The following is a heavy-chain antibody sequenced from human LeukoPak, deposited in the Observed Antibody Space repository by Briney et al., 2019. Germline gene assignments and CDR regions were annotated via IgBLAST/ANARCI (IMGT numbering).Heavy chain of an antibody. Sequence: PGRSLRLSCTASGFSFGDDAWSWFRPAPGRGLEWVSSFSRTGGYIYYADSVKGRFTISRDNAQNSLYLQMNSLRVEDTAVYYCARVLETDCRGGSCYSGLDYWGQGTLVTVSS. CDR1: GFSFGDDA. CDR2: FSRTGGYI. J-gene: IGHJ4*02. D-gene: IGHD2-15*01. V-gene: IGHV3-21*01. CDR3: ARVLETDCRGGSCYSGLDY.